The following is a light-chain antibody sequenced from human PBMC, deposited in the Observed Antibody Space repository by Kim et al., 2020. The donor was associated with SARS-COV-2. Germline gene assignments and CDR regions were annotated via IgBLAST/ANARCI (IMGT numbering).Light chain of an antibody. CDR3: QQYNNWFPFT. CDR2: GAS. V-gene: IGKV3-15*01. CDR1: HSVITN. J-gene: IGKJ2*01. Sequence: SPGEIATLFGMARHSVITNLAWYHQKPGQAPRLLIYGASTRATGIPARISGSGSGTDFTLTITSLQSEDFGIYYCQQYNNWFPFTFGQGTKLEIK.